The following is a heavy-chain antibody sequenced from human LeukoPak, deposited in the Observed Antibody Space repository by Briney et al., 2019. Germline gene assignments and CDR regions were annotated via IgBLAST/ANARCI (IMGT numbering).Heavy chain of an antibody. CDR1: GGSLSGHY. CDR2: VSYTGRT. V-gene: IGHV4-59*08. J-gene: IGHJ4*02. CDR3: ARQQAAAGNDLFDY. Sequence: SETLSLTCTVSGGSLSGHYWSWIRQPPGKRLEWIGYVSYTGRTKYNPSLQSRVTISVDTSKNQFSLKLSSVTAADTAVYYCARQQAAAGNDLFDYWGQGTLVTVSS. D-gene: IGHD6-13*01.